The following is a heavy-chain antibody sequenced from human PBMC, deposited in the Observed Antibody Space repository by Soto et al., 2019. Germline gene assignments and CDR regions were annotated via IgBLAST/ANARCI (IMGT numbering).Heavy chain of an antibody. D-gene: IGHD1-20*01. J-gene: IGHJ4*02. CDR3: AREQYNWKI. CDR1: GDSIRSYY. CDR2: VFHTGNT. Sequence: SETLSLTCSVSGDSIRSYYWTWIRQPPGKGLQWIGYVFHTGNTNYNPSLKSRVTIPEDASKNQVSLRLTSVTAADTAVYFCAREQYNWKIWGQGTLVTVSS. V-gene: IGHV4-59*01.